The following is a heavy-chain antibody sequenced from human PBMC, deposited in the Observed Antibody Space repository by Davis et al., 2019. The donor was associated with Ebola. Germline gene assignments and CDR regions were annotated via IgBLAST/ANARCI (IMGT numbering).Heavy chain of an antibody. V-gene: IGHV5-51*01. CDR1: GFTFTNYW. CDR2: IYPGDSET. J-gene: IGHJ4*02. Sequence: GESLKISCQGVGFTFTNYWIAWVRQMPGKGLEWMGIIYPGDSETRYSASFQGQVTISADKSISTAYLQWRSLKASDTATYFCARQGHGWFFDYWGQGTLVTVSS. CDR3: ARQGHGWFFDY. D-gene: IGHD6-19*01.